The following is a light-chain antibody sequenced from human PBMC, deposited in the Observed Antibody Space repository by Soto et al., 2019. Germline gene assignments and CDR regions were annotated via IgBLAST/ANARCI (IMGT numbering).Light chain of an antibody. Sequence: DIQMTQSPSTLSASVGDRVTITCRASQSISNWLVWYQQKPGKAPKLLIYKASSLESGVPSRFSGSGSGTEFTLTISSLQPDDVATYYCQQYHSYPVAFGGGTKVEIK. V-gene: IGKV1-5*03. CDR1: QSISNW. CDR3: QQYHSYPVA. J-gene: IGKJ4*01. CDR2: KAS.